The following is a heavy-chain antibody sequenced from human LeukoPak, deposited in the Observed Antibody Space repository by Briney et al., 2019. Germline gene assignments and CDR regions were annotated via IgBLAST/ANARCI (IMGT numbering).Heavy chain of an antibody. CDR3: ARDPSTLLPTDDS. V-gene: IGHV3-23*05. CDR1: GFSLSSYS. Sequence: GGSLRLSCEASGFSLSSYSMQWVRQAPGKGLEWVSTIHPTGINTHHADSVQGRFTISRDNSKNTLYLQMNSLGLEDTAIYYCARDPSTLLPTDDSWGRGTLVAVSS. J-gene: IGHJ5*02. D-gene: IGHD3-16*01. CDR2: IHPTGINT.